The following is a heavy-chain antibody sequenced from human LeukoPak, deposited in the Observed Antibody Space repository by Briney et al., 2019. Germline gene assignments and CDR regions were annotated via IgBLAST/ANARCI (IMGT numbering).Heavy chain of an antibody. CDR3: ARKQGGQLVNTRRWFDP. CDR2: INHSGST. J-gene: IGHJ5*02. D-gene: IGHD6-13*01. V-gene: IGHV4-34*01. Sequence: PSETLSLTCAVYGGSFSDYYWSWIRQSPGKGLEWIGEINHSGSTYYNPSLKSRVTISLDTSKSQFSLKLTSVTAADTAVYDCARKQGGQLVNTRRWFDPWGQGTLVTVSS. CDR1: GGSFSDYY.